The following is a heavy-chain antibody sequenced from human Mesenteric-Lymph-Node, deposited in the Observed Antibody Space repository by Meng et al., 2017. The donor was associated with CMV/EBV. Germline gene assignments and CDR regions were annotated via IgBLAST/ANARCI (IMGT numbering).Heavy chain of an antibody. V-gene: IGHV3-20*04. CDR2: INWNGGST. CDR1: GFTFDDYG. D-gene: IGHD1-26*01. CDR3: ARARGSYLRDAFDI. J-gene: IGHJ3*02. Sequence: GESLKISCAASGFTFDDYGMSWVRQAPGKGLEWVSGINWNGGSTGYADSVKGRFTISRDNAKNSLYLQMNSLRAEDTALYSCARARGSYLRDAFDIWGQGTMVTVSS.